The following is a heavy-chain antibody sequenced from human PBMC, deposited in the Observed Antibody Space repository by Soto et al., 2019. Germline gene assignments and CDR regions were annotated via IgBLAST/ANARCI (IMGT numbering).Heavy chain of an antibody. CDR3: VRREAVAGSQFDF. CDR1: GGSLSSGSFF. J-gene: IGHJ4*02. D-gene: IGHD6-19*01. V-gene: IGHV4-39*01. CDR2: IYFTGST. Sequence: QLQLQESGPGLVKPSETLSLTCTVSGGSLSSGSFFWGCIRQPPGKGLEWIGHIYFTGSTSSSPSPKSGVTMLVDTSKNKFSLRLTSVTAADTATYFCVRREAVAGSQFDFWGQGTLVSVSS.